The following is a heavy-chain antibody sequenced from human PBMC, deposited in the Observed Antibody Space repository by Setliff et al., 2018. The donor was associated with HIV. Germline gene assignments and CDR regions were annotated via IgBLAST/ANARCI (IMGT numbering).Heavy chain of an antibody. Sequence: SETLSLTCNVSGGSISGSSYLWGWIRQPPGKGLEWIASIYYSGNTYYNPSLKSRLTIAVDTSKNQFSLKLSSVTAADTAVYYCARGLVNLSRYYYYYMDVWGKGTTVTVSS. CDR1: GGSISGSSYL. V-gene: IGHV4-39*07. J-gene: IGHJ6*03. D-gene: IGHD3-10*01. CDR3: ARGLVNLSRYYYYYMDV. CDR2: IYYSGNT.